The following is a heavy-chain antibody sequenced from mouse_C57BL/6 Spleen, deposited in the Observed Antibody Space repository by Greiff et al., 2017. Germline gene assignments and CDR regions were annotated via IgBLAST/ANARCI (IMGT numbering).Heavy chain of an antibody. CDR1: GYTFTDYY. CDR3: AKAYYSNYQFFYYAMDY. V-gene: IGHV1-84*01. Sequence: QVQLQQSGPELVKPGASVKISCKASGYTFTDYYINWVKQRPGQGLEWIGWIYPGSGNTKYNEKFKGKATLTVDTSSSTAYMQLSSLTSEDSAVYYCAKAYYSNYQFFYYAMDYWGQGTSVTVSS. CDR2: IYPGSGNT. J-gene: IGHJ4*01. D-gene: IGHD2-5*01.